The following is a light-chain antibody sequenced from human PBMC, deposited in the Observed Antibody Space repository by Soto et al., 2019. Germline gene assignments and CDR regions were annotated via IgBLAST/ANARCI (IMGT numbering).Light chain of an antibody. CDR3: QSYGTSLSGLYV. CDR1: SSNIGAGQD. V-gene: IGLV1-40*01. CDR2: DSN. J-gene: IGLJ1*01. Sequence: QSVLTQPPSVSGAPGQRVTISCTGTSSNIGAGQDVHWYRQLPGAAPKFLISDSNNRASGVPDRFSVSKSGASASLAITGLRAEDEGDYFCQSYGTSLSGLYVFRTGTKVTVL.